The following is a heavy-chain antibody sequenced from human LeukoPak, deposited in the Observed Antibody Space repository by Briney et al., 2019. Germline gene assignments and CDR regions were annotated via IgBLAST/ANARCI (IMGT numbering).Heavy chain of an antibody. Sequence: NPSETLSLTCAVSGYSISSGYYWGWIRQPPGKGPEWIGSVFHTGSSYYIPSLKSRVTISVDTSENQFSLEVSSVTAADTAIYYCARGISTTGHDYWGPGTLVTVSS. D-gene: IGHD4-11*01. CDR1: GYSISSGYY. J-gene: IGHJ4*02. V-gene: IGHV4-38-2*01. CDR3: ARGISTTGHDY. CDR2: VFHTGSS.